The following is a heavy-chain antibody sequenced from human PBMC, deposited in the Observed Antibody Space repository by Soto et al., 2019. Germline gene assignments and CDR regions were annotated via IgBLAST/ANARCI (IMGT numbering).Heavy chain of an antibody. CDR1: GFTFSSYW. V-gene: IGHV3-7*03. J-gene: IGHJ6*02. CDR2: IKQDGSEK. Sequence: EVQLVESGGGLVQPGGSLRLSCAASGFTFSSYWMSWVRQAPGKELEWVANIKQDGSEKYYVDSVKGRFTISRDNAKNSLYLQMNSLRAEDTAVYYCARGVEATSYYYYGMDVWGQGTTVTVSS. CDR3: ARGVEATSYYYYGMDV.